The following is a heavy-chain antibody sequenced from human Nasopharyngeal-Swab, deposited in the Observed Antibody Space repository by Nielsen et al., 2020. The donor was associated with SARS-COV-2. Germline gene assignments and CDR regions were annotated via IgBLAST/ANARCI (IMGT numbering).Heavy chain of an antibody. CDR1: GSTFSSYA. D-gene: IGHD2-2*01. CDR2: ISGSGGST. J-gene: IGHJ4*02. V-gene: IGHV3-23*01. Sequence: GGSLRPSCTASGSTFSSYAMHWARQVPGKGLEWVPAISGSGGSTYYPDSVKGRFTSPRDNSKNTLYLQMNSLRTEDTAVYCCAKGSLVVPAAYFDYWGQGTLVTVSS. CDR3: AKGSLVVPAAYFDY.